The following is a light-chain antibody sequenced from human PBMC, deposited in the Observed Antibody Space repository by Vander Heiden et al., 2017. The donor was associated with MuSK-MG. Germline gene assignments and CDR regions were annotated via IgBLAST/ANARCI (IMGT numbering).Light chain of an antibody. CDR1: QSVSNY. Sequence: EIVLTQSPATLSLSPGERAALSCRASQSVSNYLAWYQQKPGQAPRLLIYDASNRATGIPARFSGSGCGTDFTLTISSLDPEDFAVYYCQQRSNWPRGLTFGGGTKVEIK. J-gene: IGKJ4*01. CDR2: DAS. V-gene: IGKV3-11*01. CDR3: QQRSNWPRGLT.